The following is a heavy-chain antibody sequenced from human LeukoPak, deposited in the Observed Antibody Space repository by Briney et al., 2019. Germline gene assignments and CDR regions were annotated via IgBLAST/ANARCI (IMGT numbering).Heavy chain of an antibody. CDR1: SGSISSGNYY. V-gene: IGHV4-61*02. Sequence: SETLSLTCTVSSGSISSGNYYWSWIRQPAGKGLEWIGRIYTSGSTNYNPSLKSRVTISVDTSKNQFSLKLSSVTAADTAVYYCARDKEEYSYGLGAFDIWGQGTMVTVSS. CDR3: ARDKEEYSYGLGAFDI. D-gene: IGHD5-18*01. J-gene: IGHJ3*02. CDR2: IYTSGST.